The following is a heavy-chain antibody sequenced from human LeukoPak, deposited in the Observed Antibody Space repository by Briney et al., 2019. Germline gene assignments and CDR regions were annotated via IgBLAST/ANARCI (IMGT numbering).Heavy chain of an antibody. CDR1: GYTFISYG. V-gene: IGHV1-18*01. CDR3: AIPTGDSSGYYRQTLDY. D-gene: IGHD3-22*01. Sequence: ASVKVSCKASGYTFISYGISWVRQAPGQGLEWMGWISAYNGNTNYAQNLQGRVTMTTDTSTSTAYMELRSLRSDDTAVYYCAIPTGDSSGYYRQTLDYWGQGTLVTVSS. CDR2: ISAYNGNT. J-gene: IGHJ4*02.